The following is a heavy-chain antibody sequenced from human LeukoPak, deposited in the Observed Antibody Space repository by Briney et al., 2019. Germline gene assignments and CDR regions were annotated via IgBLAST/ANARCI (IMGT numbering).Heavy chain of an antibody. CDR2: IYYSGST. Sequence: PSETLSLTCTVSGGSISSYYWSWIRQPPGKGLEWIGYIYYSGSTNYNPSLKSRVTISVDTSKNQFSLKLSSVTAADTAVYYCAREVGVAAAGTFTDYYYYMDVWGKGTTVTISS. CDR1: GGSISSYY. J-gene: IGHJ6*03. CDR3: AREVGVAAAGTFTDYYYYMDV. V-gene: IGHV4-59*01. D-gene: IGHD6-13*01.